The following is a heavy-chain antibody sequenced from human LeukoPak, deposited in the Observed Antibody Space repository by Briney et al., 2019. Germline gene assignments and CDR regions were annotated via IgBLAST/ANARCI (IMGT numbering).Heavy chain of an antibody. D-gene: IGHD3-16*02. CDR3: ARVQGDYVWGSYRYNWFDP. J-gene: IGHJ5*02. Sequence: GGSLRLSCAASGFTFSSYAMSWVRQAPGKGLEWVSAISGSGGSTYYADSVKGRFTISRDNSKNTLYLQMNSLRAEDTAVYYCARVQGDYVWGSYRYNWFDPWGQGTLVTVSS. CDR2: ISGSGGST. CDR1: GFTFSSYA. V-gene: IGHV3-23*01.